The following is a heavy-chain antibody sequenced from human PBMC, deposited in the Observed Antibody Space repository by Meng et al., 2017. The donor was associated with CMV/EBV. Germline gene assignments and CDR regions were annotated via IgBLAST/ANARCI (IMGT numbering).Heavy chain of an antibody. CDR2: IKQDGSEK. V-gene: IGHV3-7*01. Sequence: GESLKISCAASGFTFSSYWMSWVRQAPGKGLEWVANIKQDGSEKYYVDSVKGRFTISRDNAKNSLYLQMNSLRAEDTAVYYCARDLRGSSRPIYYGMDVWGQGTTVTVSS. CDR1: GFTFSSYW. J-gene: IGHJ6*02. D-gene: IGHD2-2*01. CDR3: ARDLRGSSRPIYYGMDV.